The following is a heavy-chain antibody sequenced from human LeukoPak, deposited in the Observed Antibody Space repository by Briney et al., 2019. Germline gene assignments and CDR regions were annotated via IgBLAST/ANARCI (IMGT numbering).Heavy chain of an antibody. D-gene: IGHD2-2*01. V-gene: IGHV3-53*01. Sequence: GGSLRLSCAASGFTVSSNYMSWVRQAPGKGLEWVSVIYSGGSTYYADSVKGRFTISRDNSKNTLYLQMNSLRAEDTAVYYCAREGYCSSTSCHDAFDIWGQGTMVTVSS. CDR3: AREGYCSSTSCHDAFDI. CDR2: IYSGGST. J-gene: IGHJ3*02. CDR1: GFTVSSNY.